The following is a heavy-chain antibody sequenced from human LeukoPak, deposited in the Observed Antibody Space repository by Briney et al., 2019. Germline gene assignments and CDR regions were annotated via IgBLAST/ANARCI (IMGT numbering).Heavy chain of an antibody. D-gene: IGHD6-13*01. CDR2: IYYSGST. J-gene: IGHJ5*02. V-gene: IGHV4-59*11. CDR1: GGSISSHY. CDR3: ARDHGSSWDVKGFDP. Sequence: SENLSLTCTVSGGSISSHYWSWIRQPPGKGLEWIGYIYYSGSTNYNPSLKSRVTISVDTSKNQFSLKLSSVTAADTAVYYCARDHGSSWDVKGFDPWGQGTLVTVSS.